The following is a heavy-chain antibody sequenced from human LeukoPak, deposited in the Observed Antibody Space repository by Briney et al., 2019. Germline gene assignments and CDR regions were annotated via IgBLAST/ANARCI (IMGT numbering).Heavy chain of an antibody. D-gene: IGHD4-23*01. V-gene: IGHV4-30-4*01. CDR1: GGSISSGDYY. CDR3: ARDLLNEGNHLDY. CDR2: IYYSGGT. J-gene: IGHJ4*02. Sequence: SQTLSLTCTVSGGSISSGDYYWSWIRQPPGKGLEWIGYIYYSGGTYYNPSLKSRVTISVDTSKNQFSLKLSSVTAADTAVYYCARDLLNEGNHLDYWGQGTLVTVSS.